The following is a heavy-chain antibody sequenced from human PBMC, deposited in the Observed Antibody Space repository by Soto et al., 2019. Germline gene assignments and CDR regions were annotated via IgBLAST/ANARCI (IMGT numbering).Heavy chain of an antibody. CDR2: INQSFGTA. Sequence: QVQLVQSGAEVKKPASSVKVSCKASGGTFSSYAISWVRQATGQGLEWMGGINQSFGTANYAQTFQGRVTITADEATSTAYMELSSRRSEDTAVYYWASGSLTVTEFDYSGQGTLVTVSS. CDR1: GGTFSSYA. D-gene: IGHD3-9*01. V-gene: IGHV1-69*12. CDR3: ASGSLTVTEFDY. J-gene: IGHJ4*02.